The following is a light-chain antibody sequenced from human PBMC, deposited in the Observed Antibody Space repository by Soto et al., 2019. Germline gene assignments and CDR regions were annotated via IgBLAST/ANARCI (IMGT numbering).Light chain of an antibody. CDR2: AAS. CDR3: QQRYSTPLT. V-gene: IGKV1-39*01. CDR1: QSISSY. Sequence: DIQMTQSPSSLSASVGDRVTITCRASQSISSYLNWYQQKPGKAPKLLIYAASSLQSGVPSRFSGSGSGTDFTLTISSLQPEDFATHYCQQRYSTPLTFGGGTKVDIK. J-gene: IGKJ4*01.